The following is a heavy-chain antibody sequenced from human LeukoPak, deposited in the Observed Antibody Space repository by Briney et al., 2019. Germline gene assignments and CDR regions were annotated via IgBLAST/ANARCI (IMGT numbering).Heavy chain of an antibody. CDR1: GFTSNNYA. J-gene: IGHJ4*02. V-gene: IGHV3-23*01. Sequence: QTGGSLRLSCAASGFTSNNYAMSWVRQAPGKGLEWVSVISGSGDSTYYADSVKGRFTISRDNSKNMLYLQMNSLRAEDTAIYYRVRDGEDGNYFLYYFDYWGQGTLVTVSS. CDR3: VRDGEDGNYFLYYFDY. D-gene: IGHD1-7*01. CDR2: ISGSGDST.